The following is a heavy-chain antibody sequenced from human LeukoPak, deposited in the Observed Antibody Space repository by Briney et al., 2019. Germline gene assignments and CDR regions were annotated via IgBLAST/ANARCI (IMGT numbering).Heavy chain of an antibody. CDR3: ARDTGPVDY. D-gene: IGHD4-17*01. CDR1: GFTFSSYS. V-gene: IGHV3-48*01. J-gene: IGHJ4*02. Sequence: PGGSLRLSCAASGFTFSSYSMNWVRQAPGKGLEWLSYISSGSSDIHYADSVKGRFTISRDNAKNSPYLQMNSLRAEDTAVYYCARDTGPVDYWGQGTLVTVSS. CDR2: ISSGSSDI.